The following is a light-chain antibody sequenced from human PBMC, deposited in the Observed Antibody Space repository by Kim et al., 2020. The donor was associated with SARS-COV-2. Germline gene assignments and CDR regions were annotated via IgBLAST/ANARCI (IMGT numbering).Light chain of an antibody. CDR1: EHINKY. Sequence: DIQMTQSPSTLSASVGDRVTITCRANEHINKYLNWYQQKPGRAPKLLVSGASSLQPGVPSRFSGSGSGTDFTLTISRLKPEDFATYYCQQSYSTIWTFGQGTKVYI. V-gene: IGKV1-39*01. J-gene: IGKJ3*01. CDR2: GAS. CDR3: QQSYSTIWT.